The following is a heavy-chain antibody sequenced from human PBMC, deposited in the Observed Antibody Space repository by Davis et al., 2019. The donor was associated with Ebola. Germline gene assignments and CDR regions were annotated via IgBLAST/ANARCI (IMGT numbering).Heavy chain of an antibody. CDR2: ISASGATT. V-gene: IGHV3-23*01. D-gene: IGHD3-10*01. J-gene: IGHJ4*02. CDR1: GFTFSNHA. Sequence: GESLKISCVASGFTFSNHAMSWVRQAPGKGLDWVSGISASGATTYYADSVQGRFTISRDNSKNTLYLQMNSLRAEDTALYYCAKDKYSSGTYGWDYWGQGTLVTVSS. CDR3: AKDKYSSGTYGWDY.